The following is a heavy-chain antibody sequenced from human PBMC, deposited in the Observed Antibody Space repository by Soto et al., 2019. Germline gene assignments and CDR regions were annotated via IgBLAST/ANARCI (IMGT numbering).Heavy chain of an antibody. CDR3: AREEPYDSSGYTDNWFDP. Sequence: SVKVSCKASGGTFSSYAISWVRQAPGQGLEWMGGIIPIFGTANYAQKFQGRVTITADESTSTAYMELSSLRSEDTAVYYCAREEPYDSSGYTDNWFDPWGQGTLVTV. CDR2: IIPIFGTA. J-gene: IGHJ5*02. CDR1: GGTFSSYA. D-gene: IGHD3-22*01. V-gene: IGHV1-69*13.